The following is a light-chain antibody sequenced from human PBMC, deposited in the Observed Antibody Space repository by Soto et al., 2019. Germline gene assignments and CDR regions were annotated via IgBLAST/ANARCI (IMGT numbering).Light chain of an antibody. CDR1: QSVSSSY. CDR3: QQYGSSSLT. J-gene: IGKJ4*01. Sequence: EIVLTQSPGTLSLSPGERATLSCRASQSVSSSYLAWYQQKPGQAPRLLIYGASSRATGIPDSFSGSGSGTDFTLTISRLEPEDVAVYYCQQYGSSSLTFGGGTKVEIK. V-gene: IGKV3-20*01. CDR2: GAS.